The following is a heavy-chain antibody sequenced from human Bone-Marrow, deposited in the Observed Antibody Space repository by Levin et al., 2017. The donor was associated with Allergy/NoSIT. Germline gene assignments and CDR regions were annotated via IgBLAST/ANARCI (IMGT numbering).Heavy chain of an antibody. D-gene: IGHD6-19*01. CDR1: GFTFSSYW. Sequence: GESLKISCAASGFTFSSYWMSWVRQAPGKGLEWVANIKQDGSEKYYVDSVKGRFTISRDNAKNSLYLQMNSLRAEDTAVYYCARYSSGWPIGGGFDYWGQGTLVTVSS. CDR3: ARYSSGWPIGGGFDY. J-gene: IGHJ4*02. V-gene: IGHV3-7*01. CDR2: IKQDGSEK.